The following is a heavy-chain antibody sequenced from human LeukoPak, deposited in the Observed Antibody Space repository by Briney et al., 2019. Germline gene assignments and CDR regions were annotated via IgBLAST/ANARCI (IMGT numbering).Heavy chain of an antibody. Sequence: SETLSLTCTVSGGSISTYCWSWIRQPAGKGLEWIGHICTSVSTNYNPSLKSRVTIPVATSNNEFSLKLNSVTAADTAVYYCARTYDSPGYYSPDYYYMDVWGKGTTVTISS. J-gene: IGHJ6*03. CDR1: GGSISTYC. D-gene: IGHD3-22*01. V-gene: IGHV4-4*07. CDR3: ARTYDSPGYYSPDYYYMDV. CDR2: ICTSVST.